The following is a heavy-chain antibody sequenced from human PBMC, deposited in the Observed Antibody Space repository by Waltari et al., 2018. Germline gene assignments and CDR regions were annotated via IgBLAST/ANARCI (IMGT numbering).Heavy chain of an antibody. CDR3: ARALLWWYQYYFDY. V-gene: IGHV4-34*01. Sequence: QVQLQQWGAGLLKPSETLSLTCAVYGGSFSGYYWSWIRQPPGKGLELIGEINHSGSTNYNPSLKSRVTISVDTSKNQFSLKLSSVTAADTAVYYCARALLWWYQYYFDYWGQGTLVTVSS. CDR2: INHSGST. J-gene: IGHJ4*02. CDR1: GGSFSGYY. D-gene: IGHD2-15*01.